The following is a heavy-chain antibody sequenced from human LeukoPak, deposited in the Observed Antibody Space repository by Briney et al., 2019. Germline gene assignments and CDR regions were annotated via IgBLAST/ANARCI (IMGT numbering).Heavy chain of an antibody. CDR1: GFTFSTSL. CDR2: FSANGDSA. Sequence: GGSLRLSCSASGFTFSTSLMHWVRRAPGKGLQYGSAFSANGDSAYYADSVRGRFTVSRDNSKNTMFRQMTNLRAEDMAMYYCVEDRDCSSTSCYLPFSYWGQGTLVTVSS. V-gene: IGHV3-64D*09. J-gene: IGHJ4*02. D-gene: IGHD2-2*01. CDR3: VEDRDCSSTSCYLPFSY.